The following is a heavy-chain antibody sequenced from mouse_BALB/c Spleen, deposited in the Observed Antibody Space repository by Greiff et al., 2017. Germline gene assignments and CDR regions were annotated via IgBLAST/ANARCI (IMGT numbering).Heavy chain of an antibody. CDR3: ARDTYGNYEGFAY. J-gene: IGHJ3*01. D-gene: IGHD2-1*01. V-gene: IGHV7-3*02. CDR1: GFTFTDYY. CDR2: IRNKANGYTT. Sequence: EVQLVESGGGLVQPGGSLRLSCATSGFTFTDYYMSWVRQPPGKALEWLGFIRNKANGYTTEYSASVKGRFTISRDNSQSILYLQMNTLRAEDSATYYCARDTYGNYEGFAYWGQGTLVTVSA.